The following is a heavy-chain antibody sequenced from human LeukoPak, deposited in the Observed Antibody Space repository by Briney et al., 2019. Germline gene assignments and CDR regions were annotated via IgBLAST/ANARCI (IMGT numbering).Heavy chain of an antibody. Sequence: GGSLRLSCAASGFTFSSYWMHWVRQGPGKGLVWVSRINSDGSSTSYADSVKGRFTISRDNAKNTLYLQMNSLRAEDTAVYYCVRDGYSYGFMLAFDIWGLGTRVTVSS. V-gene: IGHV3-74*01. J-gene: IGHJ3*02. D-gene: IGHD5-18*01. CDR1: GFTFSSYW. CDR2: INSDGSST. CDR3: VRDGYSYGFMLAFDI.